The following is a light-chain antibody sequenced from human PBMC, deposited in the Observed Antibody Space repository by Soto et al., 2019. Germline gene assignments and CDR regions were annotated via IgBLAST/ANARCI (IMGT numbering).Light chain of an antibody. Sequence: EIVLTQSPATLSSFPGDRVTLSCRASQSINTSLAWYQHRPGQAPRLLIYHTSLRAAGIPARFSASGSGTDFTLTISDVQSEDFALYYCHQRHSWPRTVGQGTKVDIK. CDR1: QSINTS. CDR3: HQRHSWPRT. J-gene: IGKJ1*01. V-gene: IGKV3-11*01. CDR2: HTS.